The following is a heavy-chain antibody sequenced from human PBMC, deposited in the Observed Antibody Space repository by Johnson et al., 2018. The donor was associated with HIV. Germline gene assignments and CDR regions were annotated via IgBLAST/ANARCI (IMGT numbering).Heavy chain of an antibody. CDR1: GFTFSSYG. J-gene: IGHJ3*02. Sequence: QVQLVESGGGVVQPGRSLRLSCAASGFTFSSYGMHLVRQAPGKGLECVAVISYDGSNKYYADSVKGRFTISRDNSKNTLYLQMNSLRAEDTAVFYCARGALGEWVDAMEIGGQGTMVTVTS. CDR3: ARGALGEWVDAMEI. V-gene: IGHV3-30*03. CDR2: ISYDGSNK. D-gene: IGHD3-16*01.